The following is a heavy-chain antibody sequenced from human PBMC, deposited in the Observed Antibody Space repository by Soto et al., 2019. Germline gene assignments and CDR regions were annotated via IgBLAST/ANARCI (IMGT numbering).Heavy chain of an antibody. CDR3: ARKCSSTSCYRILDY. CDR2: IYYSGST. V-gene: IGHV4-59*08. CDR1: GGSISSYY. Sequence: PSETLSLTCTVSGGSISSYYWSWIRQPPGKGLEWIGYIYYSGSTNYNPSLKSRVTISVDTSKNQFSLKLSSVTAADTAVYYCARKCSSTSCYRILDYWGQGTLVTVSS. J-gene: IGHJ4*02. D-gene: IGHD2-2*01.